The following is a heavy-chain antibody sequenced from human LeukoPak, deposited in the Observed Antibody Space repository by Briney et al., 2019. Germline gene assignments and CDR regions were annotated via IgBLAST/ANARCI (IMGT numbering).Heavy chain of an antibody. CDR3: ARSILRKDAFDI. CDR1: GGTFSSYA. D-gene: IGHD4-17*01. Sequence: SVKVSCKASGGTFSSYAISWVRQAPGQGLEWMGGIIPIFGTANYAQKFQGRVTITADKSTSTAYMELSSLRSEDTAVYYCARSILRKDAFDIWGQGTMVTVSS. J-gene: IGHJ3*02. V-gene: IGHV1-69*06. CDR2: IIPIFGTA.